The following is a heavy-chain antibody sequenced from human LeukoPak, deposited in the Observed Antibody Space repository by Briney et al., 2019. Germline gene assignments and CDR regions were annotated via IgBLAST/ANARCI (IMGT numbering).Heavy chain of an antibody. CDR1: GGSISSYY. CDR3: ARRGAGAPFDH. V-gene: IGHV4-59*01. Sequence: SETLSPTCTVSGGSISSYYWSWIRQPPGKGLEWIGYIYYSGSTNYNPSLKSRVTISVDTSKNQFSLKLSSVTAADTAVYYCARRGAGAPFDHWGQGTLVTVSS. J-gene: IGHJ4*02. D-gene: IGHD3-16*01. CDR2: IYYSGST.